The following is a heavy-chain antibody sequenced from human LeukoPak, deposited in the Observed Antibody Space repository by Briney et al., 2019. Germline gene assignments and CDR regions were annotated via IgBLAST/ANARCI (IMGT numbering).Heavy chain of an antibody. CDR3: AELGITMIGGV. CDR1: GFIISSHG. V-gene: IGHV3-48*04. CDR2: ISSSGSTI. J-gene: IGHJ6*04. D-gene: IGHD3-10*02. Sequence: GGSLRLSCAASGFIISSHGMNWVRQAPGKGLEWVSYISSSGSTIYYADSVKGRFTISRDNAKNSLYLQMNSLRAEDTAVYYCAELGITMIGGVWGKGTTVTISS.